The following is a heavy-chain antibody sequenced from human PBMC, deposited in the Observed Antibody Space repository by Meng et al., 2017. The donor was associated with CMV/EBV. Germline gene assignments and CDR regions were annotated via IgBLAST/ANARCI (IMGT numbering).Heavy chain of an antibody. CDR1: GGSISSYY. CDR2: IYTSRST. V-gene: IGHV4-4*07. J-gene: IGHJ4*02. Sequence: CTVSGGSISSYYWSWIRQPVGKGLEWIGRIYTSRSTNYNPSLKSRVTMSVDTSKNQFSLKLSSVTAADTAVYYCARVGPGGRGALDYWGQGTLVTVSS. CDR3: ARVGPGGRGALDY. D-gene: IGHD3-10*01.